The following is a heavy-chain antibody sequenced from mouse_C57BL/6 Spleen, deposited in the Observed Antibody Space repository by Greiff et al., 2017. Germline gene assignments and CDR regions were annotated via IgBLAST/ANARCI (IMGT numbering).Heavy chain of an antibody. CDR3: AGYSNYEAWFAY. D-gene: IGHD2-5*01. V-gene: IGHV1-64*01. J-gene: IGHJ3*01. CDR2: IHPNSGST. Sequence: VQLQQPGAELVKPGASVKLSCKASGYTFTRYWMHWVKQRPGQGLEWIGMIHPNSGSTNYNEKFKSKATLTVDKSSSTAYMQLSSLTSEDSAVYYCAGYSNYEAWFAYWGQGTLVTVSA. CDR1: GYTFTRYW.